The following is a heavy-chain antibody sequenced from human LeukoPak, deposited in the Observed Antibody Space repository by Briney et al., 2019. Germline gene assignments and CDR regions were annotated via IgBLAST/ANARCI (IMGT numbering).Heavy chain of an antibody. V-gene: IGHV4-39*01. CDR2: ISWHGTT. CDR3: AKHYYGDYRLFDY. D-gene: IGHD4-17*01. CDR1: GGSISSSNHY. Sequence: SETLSLTCSVTGGSISSSNHYWGWIRQTPGQGLEWIASISWHGTTYYNPSPKSRVTISMDTSMNQFSLQLTSVTASDTSVYYCAKHYYGDYRLFDYWGQGTLVTVSS. J-gene: IGHJ4*02.